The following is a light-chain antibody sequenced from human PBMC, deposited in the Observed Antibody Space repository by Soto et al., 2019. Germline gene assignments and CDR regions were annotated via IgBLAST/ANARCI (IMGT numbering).Light chain of an antibody. CDR1: QTSSSW. J-gene: IGKJ1*01. CDR3: QQYDSYPWT. CDR2: KAS. Sequence: DIQISQSPSTLSASVGDRVSITCRASQTSSSWLAWYQQKPGKAPKLLIFKASSLQTGVPSKFSGSGSGTEFTLTISSLQPDDFATYYCQQYDSYPWTFGQGTKVDIK. V-gene: IGKV1-5*03.